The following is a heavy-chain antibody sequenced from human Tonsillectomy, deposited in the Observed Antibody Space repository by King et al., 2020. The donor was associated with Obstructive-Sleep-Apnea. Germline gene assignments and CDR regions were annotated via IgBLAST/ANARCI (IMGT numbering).Heavy chain of an antibody. D-gene: IGHD3-10*01. Sequence: VQLQQWGAGLLKPSETLSLTCAVYGGSFSGYYWSWIRQPPGKGLEWIGEINHSGSPNYNPSLKSRVTISVDTSKNQLSLKLRSVTAAVTAVYYCARILSYYFDYWGQGTLVTVSS. V-gene: IGHV4-34*01. CDR2: INHSGSP. J-gene: IGHJ4*02. CDR1: GGSFSGYY. CDR3: ARILSYYFDY.